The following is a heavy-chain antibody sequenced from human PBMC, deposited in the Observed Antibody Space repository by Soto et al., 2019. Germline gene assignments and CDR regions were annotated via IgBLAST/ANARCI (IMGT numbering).Heavy chain of an antibody. Sequence: SETLSLTCTVSGGSISSGGYYWSWIRQHPGKGPEWIGYIYYTGSAYYNPSLKSRLTISVDTSNNQFSLKLSSVTAKDTAVYYCAREAYYYDSSGYFSKYFDSWGQGTLVTVSS. CDR1: GGSISSGGYY. V-gene: IGHV4-31*03. CDR3: AREAYYYDSSGYFSKYFDS. J-gene: IGHJ4*02. CDR2: IYYTGSA. D-gene: IGHD3-22*01.